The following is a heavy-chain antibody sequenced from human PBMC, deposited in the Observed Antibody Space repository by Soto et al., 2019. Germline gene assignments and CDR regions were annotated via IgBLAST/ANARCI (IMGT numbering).Heavy chain of an antibody. CDR3: ARVGDLGDFDY. J-gene: IGHJ4*02. V-gene: IGHV4-61*01. D-gene: IGHD2-21*02. CDR2: IYYSGST. CDR1: GGSVSSGSYY. Sequence: SETLSLTCTVSGGSVSSGSYYWSWIRQPPGKGLEWIGYIYYSGSTNYNPSLKSRVTISVDTSKNQFSLKLSSVTAADTAVYYCARVGDLGDFDYWGQGTLVTVSS.